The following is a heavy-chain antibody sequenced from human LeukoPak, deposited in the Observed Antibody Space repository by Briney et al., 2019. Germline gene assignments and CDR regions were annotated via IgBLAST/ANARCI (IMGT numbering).Heavy chain of an antibody. CDR1: GGSFSGYY. Sequence: PSETLSLTCAVYGGSFSGYYWSWTRQPPGKGLEWIGEINHSGSTNYNPSLKSRVTISVDTSKNQFSLKLSSVTAADTAVYYCARGQRGLWFGELRNWFDPWGRGTLVTVSS. D-gene: IGHD3-10*01. V-gene: IGHV4-34*01. J-gene: IGHJ5*02. CDR3: ARGQRGLWFGELRNWFDP. CDR2: INHSGST.